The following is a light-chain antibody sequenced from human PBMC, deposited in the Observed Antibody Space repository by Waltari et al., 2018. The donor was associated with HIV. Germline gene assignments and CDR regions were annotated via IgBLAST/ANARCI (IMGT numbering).Light chain of an antibody. CDR1: NSNIGAGYD. CDR3: QSYDNSLSNVV. V-gene: IGLV1-40*01. J-gene: IGLJ2*01. CDR2: DNR. Sequence: QSVLTQPPSVSGAPGQRVTISCTGSNSNIGAGYDAHWYQQLPGSAPKLLLFDNRKRPSGVPDRFSGAKSGTSASLVITGLQAADQAVYYCQSYDNSLSNVVFGGGTKLIVL.